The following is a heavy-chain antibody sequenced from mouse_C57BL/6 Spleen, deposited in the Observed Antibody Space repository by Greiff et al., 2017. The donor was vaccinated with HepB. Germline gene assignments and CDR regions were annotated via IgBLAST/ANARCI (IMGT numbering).Heavy chain of an antibody. CDR2: INSDGGST. J-gene: IGHJ1*03. CDR3: ARHGDYYGSSLWYFDV. Sequence: EVQGVESGGGLVQPGESLKLSCESNEYEFPSHDMSWVRKTPEKRLELVAAINSDGGSTYYPDTMERRFIISRDNTKKTLYLQMSSLRSEDTALYYCARHGDYYGSSLWYFDVWGTGTTVTVSS. D-gene: IGHD1-1*01. CDR1: EYEFPSHD. V-gene: IGHV5-2*01.